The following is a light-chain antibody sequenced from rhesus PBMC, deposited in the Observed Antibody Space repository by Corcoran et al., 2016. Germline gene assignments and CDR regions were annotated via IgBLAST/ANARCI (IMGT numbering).Light chain of an antibody. CDR2: TAS. CDR3: QQHNTFPLT. V-gene: IGKV1-25*01. CDR1: QDINNY. J-gene: IGKJ4*01. Sequence: DIQMTQSPSSLSASVGDRVTITCRASQDINNYLAWYQQKPGKAPKPLISTASTIQSGVPSRFRGSGSGKDFTLSISSLQPEDFATYFCQQHNTFPLTFGGVTRVDLK.